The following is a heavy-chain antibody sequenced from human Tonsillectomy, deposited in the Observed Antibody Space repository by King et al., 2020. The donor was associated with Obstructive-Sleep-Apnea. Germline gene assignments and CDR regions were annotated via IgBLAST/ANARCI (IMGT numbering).Heavy chain of an antibody. CDR2: MYYSGDS. V-gene: IGHV4-59*08. CDR3: ARQGPAESHPHYYYGVDV. J-gene: IGHJ6*02. CDR1: GGSISSDY. Sequence: QLQESGPGLVKPSETLSLTCTVSGGSISSDYWTWIRQPPGKGLECIGYMYYSGDSKYNPSLKSRVIISVDTSKKQVSLILNSVTAADTAVYYCARQGPAESHPHYYYGVDVWGQGTTVTVSS.